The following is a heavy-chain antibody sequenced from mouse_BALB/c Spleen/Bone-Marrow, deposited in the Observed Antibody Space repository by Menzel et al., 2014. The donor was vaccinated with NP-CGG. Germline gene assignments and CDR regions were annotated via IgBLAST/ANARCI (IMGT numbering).Heavy chain of an antibody. J-gene: IGHJ3*01. CDR2: INPDSSTI. V-gene: IGHV4-1*02. CDR3: ARLGYYGGFAY. CDR1: GFDFSGFW. D-gene: IGHD2-3*01. Sequence: EVKLVESGGGLVQPGRSLKISCAASGFDFSGFWMGWVRLAPGKGLEWIGEINPDSSTINYTPSLKDIFIISRDNAKNTLYLQMSKVRSEDTALYYCARLGYYGGFAYWGQGTLVTVSA.